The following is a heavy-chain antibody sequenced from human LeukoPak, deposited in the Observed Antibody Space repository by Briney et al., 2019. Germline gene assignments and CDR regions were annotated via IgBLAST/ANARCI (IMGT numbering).Heavy chain of an antibody. Sequence: SVKVSCKASGFTSTNFAVQWVRQARGQRLEWIGWIIVGSGATKCAQDFQERVTITRDLSTSTLYMELRSLTSEDTAVYYCAADLSNPRMGASYLDSWGQGTLVTVSP. CDR1: GFTSTNFA. V-gene: IGHV1-58*01. CDR2: IIVGSGAT. J-gene: IGHJ4*02. D-gene: IGHD3-16*01. CDR3: AADLSNPRMGASYLDS.